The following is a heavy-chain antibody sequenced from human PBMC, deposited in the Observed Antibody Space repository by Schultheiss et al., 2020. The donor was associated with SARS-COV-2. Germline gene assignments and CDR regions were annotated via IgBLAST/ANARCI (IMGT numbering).Heavy chain of an antibody. CDR3: ARVHGGYYYYYGMDV. CDR1: GGSISRYY. V-gene: IGHV4-59*01. D-gene: IGHD3-16*01. Sequence: SQTLSLTCTVSGGSISRYYWSWIRQPPGKGLEWIGYIYYSGSTNYNPSLKSRVTISVDTSKNQFSLKLSSVTAADTAVYYCARVHGGYYYYYGMDVWGQGTTVTVSS. J-gene: IGHJ6*02. CDR2: IYYSGST.